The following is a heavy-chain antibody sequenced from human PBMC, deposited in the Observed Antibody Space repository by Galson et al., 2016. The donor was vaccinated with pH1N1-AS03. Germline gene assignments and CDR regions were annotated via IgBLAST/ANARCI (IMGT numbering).Heavy chain of an antibody. V-gene: IGHV3-7*01. J-gene: IGHJ3*02. CDR2: IQQREGQK. D-gene: IGHD2-21*01. CDR1: GFTFSEYW. CDR3: VIDLYFKIGDSWYDALDI. Sequence: SLRLSCAGSGFTFSEYWMQWVRQAPGKGLEWVATIQQREGQKYYVDSVKGRFTVSRDDAMKSLYLELNSLSVEDTAVYYCVIDLYFKIGDSWYDALDIWGQGTVVSVSS.